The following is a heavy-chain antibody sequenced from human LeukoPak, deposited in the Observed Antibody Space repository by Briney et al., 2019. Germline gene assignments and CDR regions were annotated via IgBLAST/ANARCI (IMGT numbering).Heavy chain of an antibody. CDR2: INPSGGST. CDR1: GYTFTSYY. V-gene: IGHV1-46*01. CDR3: ARGSDYYDSSGRETSRFDY. D-gene: IGHD3-22*01. Sequence: GASVKVSCKASGYTFTSYYMHWVRQAPGQGLEWMGIINPSGGSTSYAQKFQGRVTMTRDTSTSTVYMELGSLRSEDTAVYYCARGSDYYDSSGRETSRFDYWGQGTLVTVSS. J-gene: IGHJ4*02.